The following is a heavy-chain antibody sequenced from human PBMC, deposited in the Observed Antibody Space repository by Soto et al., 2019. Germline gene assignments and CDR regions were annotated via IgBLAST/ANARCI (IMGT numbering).Heavy chain of an antibody. V-gene: IGHV1-69*13. CDR1: GGTFSSYA. CDR2: IIPIFGTA. J-gene: IGHJ1*01. CDR3: ARDPYDDTSGYPLSQH. Sequence: SVKVSCKASGGTFSSYAISWVRQAPGQGLEWMGGIIPIFGTANYAQKFQGRVTITADESTSTAYMELSSLRSEDTAVYYCARDPYDDTSGYPLSQHWGQGTLVTVSS. D-gene: IGHD3-22*01.